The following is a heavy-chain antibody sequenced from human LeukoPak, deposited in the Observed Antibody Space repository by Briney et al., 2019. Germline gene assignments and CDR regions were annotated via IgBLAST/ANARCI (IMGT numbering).Heavy chain of an antibody. CDR2: IYYSGST. Sequence: SSDTLSLTCTVSGGSISSYYWSWIRQPPGKGLEWIGYIYYSGSTNYNPSLKSRVTISVDTSKNQFSLKLSSVTAADTAVYYCARLPSRDNWDRGYYYYGMDVWGQGTTVTVSS. D-gene: IGHD1-20*01. CDR1: GGSISSYY. J-gene: IGHJ6*02. V-gene: IGHV4-59*08. CDR3: ARLPSRDNWDRGYYYYGMDV.